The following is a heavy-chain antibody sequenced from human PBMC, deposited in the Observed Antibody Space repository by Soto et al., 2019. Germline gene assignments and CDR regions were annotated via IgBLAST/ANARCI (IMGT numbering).Heavy chain of an antibody. J-gene: IGHJ6*02. D-gene: IGHD3-22*01. CDR3: ARGQHYYDSSGYSSYSMDV. CDR2: IIPIFGTA. Sequence: SVKVSCKASGGTFSSYAISWVRQAPGQGLEWMGGIIPIFGTANYAQKFQGRVTITADESTSTAYMELSSLRSEDTAVYYCARGQHYYDSSGYSSYSMDVWGQGTTVTVSS. CDR1: GGTFSSYA. V-gene: IGHV1-69*13.